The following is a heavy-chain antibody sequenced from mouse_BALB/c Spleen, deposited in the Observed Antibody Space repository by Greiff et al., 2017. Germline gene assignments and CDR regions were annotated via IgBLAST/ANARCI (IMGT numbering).Heavy chain of an antibody. Sequence: EVKVVESGGGLVQPGGSLKLSCAASGFTFSSYGMSWVRQTPDKRLELVATINSNGGSTYYPDSVKGRFTISRDNAKNTLYLQMSSLKSEDTAMYYCSRSLTDYFDYWGQGTTLTVSS. J-gene: IGHJ2*01. CDR2: INSNGGST. D-gene: IGHD4-1*01. V-gene: IGHV5-6-3*01. CDR1: GFTFSSYG. CDR3: SRSLTDYFDY.